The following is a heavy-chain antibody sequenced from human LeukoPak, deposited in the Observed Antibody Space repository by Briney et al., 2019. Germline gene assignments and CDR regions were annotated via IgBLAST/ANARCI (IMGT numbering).Heavy chain of an antibody. CDR1: GYTFTGYY. CDR2: INPSGGST. V-gene: IGHV1-46*01. Sequence: ASVKVSCKASGYTFTGYYMHWVRQAPGQGLEWMGIINPSGGSTSYAQKFQGRVTMTRDMSTSTVYMELSSLRSEDTAVYYCARDLGAAAGNNWFDPWGQGTLVTVSS. D-gene: IGHD6-13*01. CDR3: ARDLGAAAGNNWFDP. J-gene: IGHJ5*02.